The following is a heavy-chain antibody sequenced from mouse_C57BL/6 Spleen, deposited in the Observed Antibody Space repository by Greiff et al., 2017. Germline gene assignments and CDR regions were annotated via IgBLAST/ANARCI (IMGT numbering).Heavy chain of an antibody. Sequence: EVKLMESGGDLVKPGGSLKLSCAASGFTFSSYGMSWVRQTPDKRLEWVATISSGGSYTYYPDSVKGRFTISRDNAKNTLYLQMSSLKSEDTAMYYCARLDTTVVSLDAMDYWGQGTSVTVSS. V-gene: IGHV5-6*01. CDR1: GFTFSSYG. CDR3: ARLDTTVVSLDAMDY. CDR2: ISSGGSYT. J-gene: IGHJ4*01. D-gene: IGHD1-1*01.